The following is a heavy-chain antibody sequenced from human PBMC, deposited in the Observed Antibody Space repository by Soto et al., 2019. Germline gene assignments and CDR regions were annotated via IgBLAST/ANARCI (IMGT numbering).Heavy chain of an antibody. V-gene: IGHV3-33*01. CDR1: GFTFSSYG. CDR3: ARVEGSGWHFDY. J-gene: IGHJ4*02. CDR2: IWYDGSNK. D-gene: IGHD6-19*01. Sequence: GGSLRLSCAASGFTFSSYGMHWVRQAPGKGLEWVAVIWYDGSNKYYADSVKGRFTISRDNSKNTLYLQMNSLRAEDTAVYYCARVEGSGWHFDYWGQGTLVTVSS.